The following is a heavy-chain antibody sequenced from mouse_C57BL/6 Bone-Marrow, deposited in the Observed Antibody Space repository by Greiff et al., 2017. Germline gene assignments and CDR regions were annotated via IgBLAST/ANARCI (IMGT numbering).Heavy chain of an antibody. V-gene: IGHV5-6*01. J-gene: IGHJ2*01. CDR1: GFTFSSYG. Sequence: EVKVVESGGDLVKPGGSLKLSCAASGFTFSSYGMSWVRQTPDKRLEWVATISSGGSYTYYPDSVKGRFTISRDNAKNTLYLQMSSLKSEDTAMYYCARQPDYYFDYWGQGTTLTVSS. CDR3: ARQPDYYFDY. CDR2: ISSGGSYT.